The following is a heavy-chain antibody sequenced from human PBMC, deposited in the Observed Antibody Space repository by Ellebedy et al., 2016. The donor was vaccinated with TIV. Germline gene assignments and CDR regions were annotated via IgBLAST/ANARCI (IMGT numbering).Heavy chain of an antibody. J-gene: IGHJ6*02. CDR2: INHSGST. D-gene: IGHD4-17*01. CDR1: GGSFSGYY. Sequence: MPGGSLRLSCAVYGGSFSGYYWSWIRQPPGKGLEWIGEINHSGSTNYNPSLKSRVTISVDTSKNQFSLKLSSVTAADTAVYYCARHDYGDRTTYLYYYYGMDVWGQGTTVTVSS. V-gene: IGHV4-34*01. CDR3: ARHDYGDRTTYLYYYYGMDV.